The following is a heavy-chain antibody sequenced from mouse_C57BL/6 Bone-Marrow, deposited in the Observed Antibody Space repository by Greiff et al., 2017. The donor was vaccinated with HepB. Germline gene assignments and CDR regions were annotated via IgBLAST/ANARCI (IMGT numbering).Heavy chain of an antibody. CDR2: INPYNGGT. V-gene: IGHV1-19*01. D-gene: IGHD1-1*01. J-gene: IGHJ1*03. CDR3: ASSYYYGSSHWYFDV. CDR1: GYTFTDYY. Sequence: VHVKQSGPVLVKPGASVKMSCKASGYTFTDYYMNWVKQSHGKSLEWIGVINPYNGGTIYNQKFKGKATLTVDKSSSTAYMELNSLTSEDSAVYYCASSYYYGSSHWYFDVWGTGTTVTVSS.